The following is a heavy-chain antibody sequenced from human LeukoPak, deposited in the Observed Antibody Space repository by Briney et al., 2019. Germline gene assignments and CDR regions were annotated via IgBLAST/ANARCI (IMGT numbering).Heavy chain of an antibody. V-gene: IGHV4-59*01. CDR3: ARAYPEYYFDY. J-gene: IGHJ4*02. Sequence: SETLSLTCTVSGGSISSYYWSWIRQPPGKGLEWIGYIYYSGSTNYNPSLKSRVTISVDTSKNQFSLKPSSVTAADTAVYYCARAYPEYYFDYWGQGTLVTVSS. CDR2: IYYSGST. CDR1: GGSISSYY. D-gene: IGHD3-16*01.